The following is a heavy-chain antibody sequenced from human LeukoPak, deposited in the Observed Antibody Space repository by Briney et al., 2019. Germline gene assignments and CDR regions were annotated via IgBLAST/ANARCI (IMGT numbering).Heavy chain of an antibody. D-gene: IGHD6-13*01. V-gene: IGHV3-48*03. CDR1: TFTFSSFE. CDR3: ARVGPAPGMAAAFDI. CDR2: ISTYGSTR. J-gene: IGHJ3*02. Sequence: GGSLRLSCVASTFTFSSFEMNWVRPAPGKGLEWLSYISTYGSTRYYADSVEGRFTISRDNAKNSLFLQTNSLRAEDTAVYYCARVGPAPGMAAAFDIWGQGTVVTVSS.